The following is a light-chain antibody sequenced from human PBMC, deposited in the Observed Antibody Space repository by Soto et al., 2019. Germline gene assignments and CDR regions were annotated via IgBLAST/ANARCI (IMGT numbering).Light chain of an antibody. Sequence: DIPMTQSPSSLSVSVGDRVTITCRATQAISNYLAWYQQKPGKVPKLLIYAASTLQSGVPSRFSGSGSGTDFTLTISSLQPEDVATYYCQEYYNAPRFTFGPGTKVDIK. CDR3: QEYYNAPRFT. CDR2: AAS. J-gene: IGKJ3*01. CDR1: QAISNY. V-gene: IGKV1-27*01.